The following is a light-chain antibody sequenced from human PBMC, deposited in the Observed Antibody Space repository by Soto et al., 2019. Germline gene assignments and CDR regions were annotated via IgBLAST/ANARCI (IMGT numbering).Light chain of an antibody. V-gene: IGLV2-14*01. Sequence: QSALTQPASVSGSPGQSITISCTGTSSDVGAYNYVSWYQQHPGKAPKLMIYDVTHRPSGVSSRFSGSKSGNTASLTISVLQAEDEADYYCSSYTRSTTLVVFGGGTKLTVL. CDR3: SSYTRSTTLVV. CDR2: DVT. J-gene: IGLJ2*01. CDR1: SSDVGAYNY.